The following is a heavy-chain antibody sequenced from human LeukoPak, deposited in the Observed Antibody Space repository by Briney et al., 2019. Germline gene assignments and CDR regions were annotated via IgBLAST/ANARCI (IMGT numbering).Heavy chain of an antibody. CDR1: GFTFSSYA. CDR3: ARGGSGSYQASFDY. Sequence: GGSLRLSCAASGFTFSSYAMHWVRQAPGKGLEWVAVISYDGSNKYYADSVKGRFTISRDNSKNTLYLQMNSLRAEDTAVYYCARGGSGSYQASFDYWGQGTLVTVSS. J-gene: IGHJ4*02. D-gene: IGHD1-26*01. V-gene: IGHV3-30-3*01. CDR2: ISYDGSNK.